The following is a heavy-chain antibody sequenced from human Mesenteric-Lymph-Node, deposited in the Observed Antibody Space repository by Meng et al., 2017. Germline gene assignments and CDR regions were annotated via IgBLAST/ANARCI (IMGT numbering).Heavy chain of an antibody. J-gene: IGHJ4*02. V-gene: IGHV4-59*01. Sequence: QVQLTESGPGLVKPSETLSLTCTVSGGSISSYYWSWIRQPPGKGLEWIGYIYYSGSTNYNPSLKSRVTISVDTSKNQFSLKLSSVTAADTAVYYCARDTADLLDYWGQGTLVTVSS. CDR1: GGSISSYY. CDR3: ARDTADLLDY. CDR2: IYYSGST. D-gene: IGHD2-21*02.